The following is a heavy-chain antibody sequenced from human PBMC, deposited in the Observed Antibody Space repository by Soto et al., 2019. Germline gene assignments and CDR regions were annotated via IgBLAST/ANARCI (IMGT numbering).Heavy chain of an antibody. CDR2: IYWDGDK. D-gene: IGHD2-15*01. Sequence: QITLKESGPTLVKPTQTLTLTCTFSGFSLSTSGVGVGWIRQPPGKALEWLALIYWDGDKRYTPSLKSRLTITKDTSKNQVVLTMTKVDPVDTATYSCAHRVVGSGSIKRAFDFWGQGTMVNVSS. CDR1: GFSLSTSGVG. J-gene: IGHJ3*01. V-gene: IGHV2-5*02. CDR3: AHRVVGSGSIKRAFDF.